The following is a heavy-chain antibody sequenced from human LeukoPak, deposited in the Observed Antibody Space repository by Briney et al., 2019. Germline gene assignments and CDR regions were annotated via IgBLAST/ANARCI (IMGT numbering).Heavy chain of an antibody. Sequence: PGRSLRLSCAASGFTFSSCGMHWVRQAPGKGLEWVAVISYDGSNKYYADSVKGRFTISRDNSKNTLYLQMNSLRAEDTAVYYCAKSPQIVVVTAIFDYWGQGTLVTVSS. CDR1: GFTFSSCG. V-gene: IGHV3-30*18. CDR2: ISYDGSNK. CDR3: AKSPQIVVVTAIFDY. D-gene: IGHD2-21*02. J-gene: IGHJ4*02.